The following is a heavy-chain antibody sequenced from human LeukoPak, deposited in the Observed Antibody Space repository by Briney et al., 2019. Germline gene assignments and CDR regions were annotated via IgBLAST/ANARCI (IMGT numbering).Heavy chain of an antibody. J-gene: IGHJ4*02. CDR3: ARHVDCSSTSCYAFDY. D-gene: IGHD2-2*01. CDR2: IYYSGST. CDR1: GGSISSYY. Sequence: SETLSLTCTVSGGSISSYYWSWIRQPPGKGLEWIGYIYYSGSTNYNPSLKSRVTIPVDTSKNQFSLKLSSVTAADTAVYYCARHVDCSSTSCYAFDYWGQGTLVTVSS. V-gene: IGHV4-59*08.